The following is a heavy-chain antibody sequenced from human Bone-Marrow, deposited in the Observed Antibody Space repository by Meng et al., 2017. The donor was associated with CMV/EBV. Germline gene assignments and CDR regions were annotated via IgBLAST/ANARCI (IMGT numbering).Heavy chain of an antibody. CDR3: ARERRDYDFWSGYYAGYYFDY. CDR1: GYSISSGYY. J-gene: IGHJ4*02. Sequence: GSLRLSCTVSGYSISSGYYWGWIRQPPGKGLEWIGEINHSGSTNYNPSLKSRVTISVDTSKNQFSLKLSSVTAADTAVYYCARERRDYDFWSGYYAGYYFDYWGQGTLVTVSS. V-gene: IGHV4-38-2*02. CDR2: INHSGST. D-gene: IGHD3-3*01.